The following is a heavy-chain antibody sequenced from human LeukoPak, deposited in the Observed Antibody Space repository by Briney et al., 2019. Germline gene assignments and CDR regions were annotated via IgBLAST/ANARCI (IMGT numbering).Heavy chain of an antibody. CDR2: INSDGSST. Sequence: GGSLRLSCAASGFTFNSYWMHWVRQAPGKGLVWVSRINSDGSSTSYADSVKGRFTISRDNAKNSLYLQMNSLRAEDTAVYYCARVSETYYYYMDVWGKGTTVTVSS. J-gene: IGHJ6*03. V-gene: IGHV3-74*01. CDR1: GFTFNSYW. CDR3: ARVSETYYYYMDV.